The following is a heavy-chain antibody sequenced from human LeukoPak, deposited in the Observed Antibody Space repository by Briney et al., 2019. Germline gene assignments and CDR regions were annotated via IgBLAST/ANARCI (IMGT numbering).Heavy chain of an antibody. CDR3: ARNPLVVPAAIAHFDP. J-gene: IGHJ5*02. Sequence: ASVKVSCKASGYTFTSYGISWVRQAPGQGLEWMGWISAYNGNTNYAQKLQGRVTMTTDTSTSTAYMELRSLRSDDTAVYYCARNPLVVPAAIAHFDPWGQGTLVTVSS. CDR2: ISAYNGNT. V-gene: IGHV1-18*01. CDR1: GYTFTSYG. D-gene: IGHD2-2*01.